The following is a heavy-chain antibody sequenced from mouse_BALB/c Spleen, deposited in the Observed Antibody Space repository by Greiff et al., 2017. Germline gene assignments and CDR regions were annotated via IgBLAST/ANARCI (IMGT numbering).Heavy chain of an antibody. CDR2: IRNKANGYTT. CDR1: GFTFTDYY. Sequence: EVQGVESGGGLAQPGGSLRLSCATSGFTFTDYYMSWVRQPPGKALEWLGFIRNKANGYTTEYSASVKGRFTISRDNSQSILYLQMNTLRAEDSATYYCAREDAMDYWGQGTSVTVSS. J-gene: IGHJ4*01. V-gene: IGHV7-3*02. CDR3: AREDAMDY.